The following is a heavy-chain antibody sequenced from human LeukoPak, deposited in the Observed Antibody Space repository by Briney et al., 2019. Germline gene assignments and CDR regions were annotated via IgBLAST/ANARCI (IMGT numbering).Heavy chain of an antibody. V-gene: IGHV4-39*01. CDR1: GVSISSTSHA. CDR3: GRDTHLES. CDR2: IYNSGSS. J-gene: IGHJ4*02. Sequence: PSETLSLTCTVSGVSISSTSHAWGWSRQPPGKGLEWLGNIYNSGSSNYSPSLRSRVSISVDTSKNQFSLRLRSVTAADTAVYYCGRDTHLESWGQGTLVTVFS.